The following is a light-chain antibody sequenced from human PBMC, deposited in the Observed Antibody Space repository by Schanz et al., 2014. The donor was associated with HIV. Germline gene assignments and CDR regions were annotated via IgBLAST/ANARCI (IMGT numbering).Light chain of an antibody. J-gene: IGKJ2*01. CDR3: QQYDSYPYT. CDR1: QSIDNY. V-gene: IGKV1-39*01. CDR2: GAS. Sequence: DIQLTQSPSSLSASVGDRVTITCRASQSIDNYLNWYQQKPGKAPKLLITGASDLQAGVPSRFSGSGSGTDFTLSISSLQPDDFATYYCQQYDSYPYTFGQGTKLEIK.